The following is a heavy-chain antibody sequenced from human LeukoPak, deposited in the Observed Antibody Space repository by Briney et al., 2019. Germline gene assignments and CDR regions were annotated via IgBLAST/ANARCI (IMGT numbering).Heavy chain of an antibody. V-gene: IGHV4-4*07. D-gene: IGHD3-10*01. Sequence: SETLSLTCTVSGCSISNYYWNWIRQPAGKGLEWIWRIYTSGSSNYNPSLKRRVTMSVATSTNQFSLNLSSVTAVDTAVYYCARDQDFYASGSWFDYWGQGTLVTVSS. CDR1: GCSISNYY. J-gene: IGHJ4*02. CDR2: IYTSGSS. CDR3: ARDQDFYASGSWFDY.